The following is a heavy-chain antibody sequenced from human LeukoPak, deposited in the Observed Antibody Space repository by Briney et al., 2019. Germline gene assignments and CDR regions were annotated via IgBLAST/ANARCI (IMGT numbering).Heavy chain of an antibody. CDR2: ISGSGRTT. CDR1: GFTFSNHA. CDR3: AKNVVVKRYIDY. D-gene: IGHD2-15*01. V-gene: IGHV3-23*01. Sequence: GGSLRLSCAASGFTFSNHAMSWVRQTPGRGLQWVSVISGSGRTTEYADSVKGRFTISRDNSKNTLSLQMNSLRVEDTAIYYCAKNVVVKRYIDYWGQGTLVTVSS. J-gene: IGHJ4*02.